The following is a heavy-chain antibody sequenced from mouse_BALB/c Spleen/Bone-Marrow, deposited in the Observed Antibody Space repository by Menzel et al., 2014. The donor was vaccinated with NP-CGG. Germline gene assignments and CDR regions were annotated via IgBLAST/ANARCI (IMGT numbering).Heavy chain of an antibody. CDR3: AISHGFYPYLYFYV. Sequence: QVQLQQSGAELVKPGAPVKLSCKASGYTFTSYWMNWVKRRPGRGLEWIGRIDPSDSETHYNQKFKDKATLTVDKSSSTPYIHLSSLTSEHSAVYHCAISHGFYPYLYFYVWRAEPTVPVSS. J-gene: IGHJ1*01. CDR2: IDPSDSET. V-gene: IGHV1-74*01. CDR1: GYTFTSYW. D-gene: IGHD2-1*01.